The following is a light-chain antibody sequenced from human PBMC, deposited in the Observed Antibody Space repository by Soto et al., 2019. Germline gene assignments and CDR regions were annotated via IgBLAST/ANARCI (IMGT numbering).Light chain of an antibody. J-gene: IGKJ2*01. CDR3: QQYGRSPPYT. Sequence: EIVLTQSPDTLSLSPGERATLSCRASQSLSSLAWYQQKPGQAPRLLIYGASSRATGIPDRFSGSGSGTDFTLTISRLEPEDFAVYYCQQYGRSPPYTFGQGTKLEIK. CDR2: GAS. V-gene: IGKV3-20*01. CDR1: QSLSS.